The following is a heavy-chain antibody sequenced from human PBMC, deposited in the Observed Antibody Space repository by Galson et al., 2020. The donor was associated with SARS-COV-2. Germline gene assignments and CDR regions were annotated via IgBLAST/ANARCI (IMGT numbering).Heavy chain of an antibody. CDR2: ISWNSGIL. D-gene: IGHD6-13*01. J-gene: IGHJ6*02. CDR3: GRENSIAAAGNYYYYGMDV. V-gene: IGHV3-9*01. CDR1: GFTFDDYV. Sequence: TGGSLRLSCAASGFTFDDYVMHWVRQAPGKGLEWVSGISWNSGILDYADSVKGRFTISRDNAKNSLYLQMNSLRADDTALYYCGRENSIAAAGNYYYYGMDVWGQGTTVTVSS.